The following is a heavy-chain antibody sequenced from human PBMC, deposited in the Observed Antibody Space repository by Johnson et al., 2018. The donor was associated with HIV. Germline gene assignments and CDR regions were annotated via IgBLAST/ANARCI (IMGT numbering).Heavy chain of an antibody. Sequence: QVQLVESGGGLVQPGGSLRLSCAASGFTFSSYGVHWVRQAPGTGLEWVAVISYDGSSTSYADSVKGRFPISRDNAKNTLYLQMNSLRAEDTAVYYCASQSGSYLGDAFDIWGQGTMVTASS. CDR2: ISYDGSST. CDR1: GFTFSSYG. V-gene: IGHV3-30*19. J-gene: IGHJ3*02. D-gene: IGHD1-26*01. CDR3: ASQSGSYLGDAFDI.